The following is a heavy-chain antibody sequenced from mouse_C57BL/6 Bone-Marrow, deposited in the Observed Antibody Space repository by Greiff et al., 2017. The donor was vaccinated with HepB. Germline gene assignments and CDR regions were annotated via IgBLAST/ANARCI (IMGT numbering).Heavy chain of an antibody. CDR2: ISNGGGST. D-gene: IGHD1-1*01. CDR1: GFTFSDYY. CDR3: ASHYYGRAY. J-gene: IGHJ2*01. Sequence: EVMLVESGGGLVQPGGSLKLSCAASGFTFSDYYMYWVRQTPEKRLEWVAYISNGGGSTYYPDTVKGRFTISRDNAKNTLYLQMSLLKSEDTAMYYCASHYYGRAYCGQGTTLTVSS. V-gene: IGHV5-12*01.